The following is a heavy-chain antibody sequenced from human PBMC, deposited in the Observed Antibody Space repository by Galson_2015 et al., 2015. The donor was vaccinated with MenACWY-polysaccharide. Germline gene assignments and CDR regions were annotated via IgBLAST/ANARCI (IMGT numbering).Heavy chain of an antibody. J-gene: IGHJ5*02. CDR1: GYSFSNYW. CDR3: ARHGSRSWDSWFDP. V-gene: IGHV5-51*01. CDR2: IYPGDSDT. D-gene: IGHD6-13*01. Sequence: QSGAEVKKPGESLKISCKGSGYSFSNYWIGWVRQMPGKGLEWMGIIYPGDSDTRYSPSFQGQVSISADKSISTVYLQWSSLKASDTAIYYCARHGSRSWDSWFDPWDQGTLVIVSS.